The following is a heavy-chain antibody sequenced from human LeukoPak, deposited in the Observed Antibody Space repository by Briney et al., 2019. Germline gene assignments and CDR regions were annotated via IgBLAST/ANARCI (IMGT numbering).Heavy chain of an antibody. D-gene: IGHD2-21*01. CDR1: GYTFTGYY. Sequence: ASVKVSCKASGYTFTGYYMHWVRQAPGQGLEWMGWINPNSGVTNSAQKFQGRLTMTRDTSITTAYMELSSRTSDNTAVYYCARGPPSQYTVVVINYWGQGTLVTVSS. V-gene: IGHV1-2*02. J-gene: IGHJ4*02. CDR2: INPNSGVT. CDR3: ARGPPSQYTVVVINY.